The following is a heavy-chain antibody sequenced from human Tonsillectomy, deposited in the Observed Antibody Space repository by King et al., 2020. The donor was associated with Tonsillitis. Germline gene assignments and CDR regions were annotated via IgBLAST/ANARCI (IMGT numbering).Heavy chain of an antibody. CDR2: ISSSSSTL. J-gene: IGHJ4*02. V-gene: IGHV3-48*01. Sequence: QLVQSGGDLVQTGGSLRLSCTASGFTFSSYSMNWVRQAPGKGLEWVSYISSSSSTLYYADSVTGRFTISRDNAKNSLHLQMNSLRAEDTAVYYCARSGLNGGYWIDFWGQGTLVTVSS. D-gene: IGHD1-26*01. CDR3: ARSGLNGGYWIDF. CDR1: GFTFSSYS.